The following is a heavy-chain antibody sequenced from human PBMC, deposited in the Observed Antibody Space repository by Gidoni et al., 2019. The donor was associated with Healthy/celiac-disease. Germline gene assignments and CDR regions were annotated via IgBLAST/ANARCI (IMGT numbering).Heavy chain of an antibody. CDR2: ISSSSSYI. CDR3: ARDLRSSSPQGGY. D-gene: IGHD6-6*01. CDR1: GFTFSSYR. Sequence: EVQLVESGGGLVKPGGSLRLSCAASGFTFSSYRMNWVRQAPGKRLEWVSSISSSSSYIYYADSVKGRFTISRDNAKNSLYLQMNSLRAEDTAVYYCARDLRSSSPQGGYWGQGTLVTVSS. J-gene: IGHJ4*02. V-gene: IGHV3-21*01.